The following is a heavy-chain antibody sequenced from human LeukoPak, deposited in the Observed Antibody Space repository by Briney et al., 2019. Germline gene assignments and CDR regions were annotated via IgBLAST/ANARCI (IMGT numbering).Heavy chain of an antibody. CDR1: GGSISSGSYY. V-gene: IGHV4-61*02. Sequence: SETLSLTCTVSGGSISSGSYYWSWIRQPAGKGLEWIGRIYTSGSTNYNPSLKSRVTISVDTSKNQFSLKLSSVTAADMAVYYCAIATGYCSGGSCYRWFDPWGQGTLVTVSS. D-gene: IGHD2-15*01. J-gene: IGHJ5*02. CDR2: IYTSGST. CDR3: AIATGYCSGGSCYRWFDP.